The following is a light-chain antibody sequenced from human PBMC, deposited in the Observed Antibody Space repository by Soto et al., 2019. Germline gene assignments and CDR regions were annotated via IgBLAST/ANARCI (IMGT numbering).Light chain of an antibody. J-gene: IGKJ5*01. Sequence: EVVMTQSPATLSVSPGERATLSCRASESVSRNLAWYQQKPGQAPRLLIYDASTRATGIPARFSGSGSGTDFTLTISSLEPEDSAVYYCQQRHMWPITFGQGTRLEIK. CDR1: ESVSRN. CDR3: QQRHMWPIT. V-gene: IGKV3-15*01. CDR2: DAS.